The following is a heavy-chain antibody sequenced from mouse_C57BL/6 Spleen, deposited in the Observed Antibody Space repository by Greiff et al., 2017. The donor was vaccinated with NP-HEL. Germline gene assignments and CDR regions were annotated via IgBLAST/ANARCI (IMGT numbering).Heavy chain of an antibody. D-gene: IGHD1-1*01. CDR2: IHPNSGST. CDR1: GYTFTSYW. Sequence: QVQLKQPGAELVKPGASVKLSCKASGYTFTSYWMHWVKQRPGQGLEWIGMIHPNSGSTNYNEKFKSKATLTVDKSSSTAYMQLSSLTSEDSAVYYCAGSYYGSSYVGAYCGQGTLVTVSA. V-gene: IGHV1-64*01. CDR3: AGSYYGSSYVGAY. J-gene: IGHJ3*01.